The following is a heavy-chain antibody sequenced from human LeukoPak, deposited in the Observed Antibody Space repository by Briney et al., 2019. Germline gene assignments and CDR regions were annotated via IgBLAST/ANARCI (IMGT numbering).Heavy chain of an antibody. J-gene: IGHJ4*02. CDR3: ARLGKIQLWPADPYFDY. Sequence: SETLSLTCTVSGGSISSSGYYWGWIRQPPGKGLEWIGSIYYSGGTYYNPSLKSRVTISVDTSKNQFSLKLSSVTAADTAVYYCARLGKIQLWPADPYFDYWGQGTLVTVSS. D-gene: IGHD5-18*01. CDR2: IYYSGGT. CDR1: GGSISSSGYY. V-gene: IGHV4-39*01.